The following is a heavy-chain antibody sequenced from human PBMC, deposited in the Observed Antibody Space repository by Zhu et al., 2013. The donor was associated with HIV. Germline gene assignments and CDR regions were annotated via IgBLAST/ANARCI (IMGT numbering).Heavy chain of an antibody. J-gene: IGHJ4*02. CDR1: GYTFTSYD. CDR2: ISAYNGNT. CDR3: ARAGYTVTKRRLGFEGTEVDYYFDY. Sequence: QVQLVQSGAEVKKPGASVKVSCKASGYTFTSYDINWVRQATGQGLEWMGWISAYNGNTNYAQKLQGRVTMTTDTSTSTAYMELRSLRSDDTAVYYCARAGYTVTKRRLGFEGTEVDYYFDYWGRGNPGHRLL. D-gene: IGHD4-17*01. V-gene: IGHV1-18*01.